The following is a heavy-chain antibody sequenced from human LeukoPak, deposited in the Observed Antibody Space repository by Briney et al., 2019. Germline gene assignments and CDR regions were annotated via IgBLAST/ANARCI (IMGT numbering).Heavy chain of an antibody. V-gene: IGHV4-4*07. CDR1: GGSISSYY. J-gene: IGHJ4*02. D-gene: IGHD6-19*01. Sequence: SETLSLTCTVSGGSISSYYWSWIRQPAGKGLEWIGRIYTSGRTNYNPSLKSRVTMSLDTSKNQFSLRLTSVTAADTAVYYCARESEAVAGTATHWGQGTLVTVSS. CDR2: IYTSGRT. CDR3: ARESEAVAGTATH.